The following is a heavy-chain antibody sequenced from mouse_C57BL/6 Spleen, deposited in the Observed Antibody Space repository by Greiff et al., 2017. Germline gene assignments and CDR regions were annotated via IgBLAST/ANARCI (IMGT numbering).Heavy chain of an antibody. CDR2: ISDGGSYT. D-gene: IGHD1-1*01. V-gene: IGHV5-4*03. J-gene: IGHJ4*01. CDR3: AIYYYGSYYAMDY. CDR1: GFTFSSYA. Sequence: EVKLMESGGGLVKPGGSLKLSCAASGFTFSSYAMSWVRQTPEKRLEWVATISDGGSYTYYPDNVKGRFTISRDNAKNNLYLQMSHPKSEDTAMYYCAIYYYGSYYAMDYWGQGTSVTVSS.